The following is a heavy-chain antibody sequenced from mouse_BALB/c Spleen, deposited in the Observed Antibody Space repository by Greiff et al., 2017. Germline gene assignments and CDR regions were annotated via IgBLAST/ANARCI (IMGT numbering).Heavy chain of an antibody. J-gene: IGHJ1*01. CDR3: ARGDDQRYFDV. V-gene: IGHV5-6*01. CDR1: GFTFSSYG. CDR2: ISSGGSYT. D-gene: IGHD2-3*01. Sequence: EVKVVESGGDLVKPGGSLKLSCAASGFTFSSYGMSWVRQTPDKRLEWVATISSGGSYTYYPDSVKGRFTISRDNAKNTLYLQMSSLKSEDTAMYYCARGDDQRYFDVWGAGTTVTVSS.